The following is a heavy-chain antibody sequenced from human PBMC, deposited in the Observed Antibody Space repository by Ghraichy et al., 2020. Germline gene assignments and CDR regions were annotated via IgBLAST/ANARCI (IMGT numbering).Heavy chain of an antibody. Sequence: SVKVSCKASGGTFSSYAISWVRQAPGQGLEWMEGIIPIFGTANYAQKFQGRVTITADESTSTAYMELSSLRSEDTAVYYCARDLGRFGELCCYYGMDVWGQGTTVTVSS. CDR1: GGTFSSYA. D-gene: IGHD3-10*01. CDR2: IIPIFGTA. J-gene: IGHJ6*02. CDR3: ARDLGRFGELCCYYGMDV. V-gene: IGHV1-69*13.